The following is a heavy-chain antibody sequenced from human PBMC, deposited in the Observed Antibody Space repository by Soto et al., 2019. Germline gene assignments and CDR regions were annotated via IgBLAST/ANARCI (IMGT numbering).Heavy chain of an antibody. J-gene: IGHJ4*02. CDR2: ILSSGST. V-gene: IGHV4-59*01. CDR1: GGSINNYY. CDR3: ARAKVLRGVPTIDY. D-gene: IGHD3-10*01. Sequence: QVRLQESGPGLVKPSETLSLTCTVSGGSINNYYWSWVRQPPGKGLEWIGNILSSGSTNYSPSLTARLSISLDTPRNQFSLRLTSVTAADTAVYYCARAKVLRGVPTIDYWGQGTLVTVSS.